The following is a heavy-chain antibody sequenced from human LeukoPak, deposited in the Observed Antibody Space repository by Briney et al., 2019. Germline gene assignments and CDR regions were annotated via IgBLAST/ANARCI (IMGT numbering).Heavy chain of an antibody. Sequence: ASVKVSCKASGYTFTSYGISWVRQAPGQGLEWMGWISSNNGDRDYAQKFQGRVTMTTDTSTNTAYMDLRSLRSDDTAVYYCASGAPYYDSSTLDYWGQGTLVTVSS. D-gene: IGHD3-22*01. CDR2: ISSNNGDR. V-gene: IGHV1-18*01. J-gene: IGHJ4*02. CDR1: GYTFTSYG. CDR3: ASGAPYYDSSTLDY.